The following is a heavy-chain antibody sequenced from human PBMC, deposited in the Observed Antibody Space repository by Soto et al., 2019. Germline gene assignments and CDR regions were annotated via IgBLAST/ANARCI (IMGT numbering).Heavy chain of an antibody. CDR3: ARDRSDYGGREFDY. D-gene: IGHD4-17*01. V-gene: IGHV3-7*04. CDR1: GFTFSSYW. CDR2: IKQDVSEK. J-gene: IGHJ4*02. Sequence: GGSLRLSCAASGFTFSSYWMSWVRQAPGKGLEWVANIKQDVSEKYYVDSVKGRFTISRDNAKNSLYLQMNSLRAEDTAVYYCARDRSDYGGREFDYWGQGTLVTVSS.